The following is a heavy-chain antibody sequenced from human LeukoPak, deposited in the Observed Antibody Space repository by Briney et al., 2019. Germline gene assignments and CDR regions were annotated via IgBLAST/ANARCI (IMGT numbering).Heavy chain of an antibody. V-gene: IGHV3-23*01. CDR1: GFSFSNYA. D-gene: IGHD2-2*01. J-gene: IGHJ6*02. CDR3: AKIPAEFYYYYYGMDV. CDR2: ISGGGDST. Sequence: GGSLRLSCAASGFSFSNYAMGWVRQAPGKGLQWLSVISGGGDSTYYSASVKGRFTISRDNSKNTQYLQMNSLRADDTAVYYCAKIPAEFYYYYYGMDVWGQGTTVTVSS.